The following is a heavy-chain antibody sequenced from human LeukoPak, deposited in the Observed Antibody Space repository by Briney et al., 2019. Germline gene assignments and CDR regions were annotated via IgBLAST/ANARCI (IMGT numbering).Heavy chain of an antibody. CDR1: GFTLSSYA. V-gene: IGHV3-23*01. D-gene: IGHD6-19*01. CDR3: AKDARRSSGWYFFDH. J-gene: IGHJ4*02. Sequence: GGSLRLSCAASGFTLSSYAMSWVRPAPGKGLEWVSVISDSGGTTYYADSVKGRFTISRDNFRNTLYLQMNSLRVEDTAVYYCAKDARRSSGWYFFDHWGQGTLVTVSS. CDR2: ISDSGGTT.